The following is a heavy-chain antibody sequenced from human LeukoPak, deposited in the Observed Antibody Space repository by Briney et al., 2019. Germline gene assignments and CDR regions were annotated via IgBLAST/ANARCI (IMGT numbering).Heavy chain of an antibody. J-gene: IGHJ4*02. CDR3: AKDRFYDILTGYPDY. CDR2: ISGSSGRT. CDR1: GFTLSSFG. D-gene: IGHD3-9*01. V-gene: IGHV3-23*01. Sequence: GGSPRLSCAASGFTLSSFGMSWVRQAPGKGLEWVSAISGSSGRTYYADAVKGRFTVSRDISKNTVSLQMNRLRADDTAMYHCAKDRFYDILTGYPDYWGQGTLVTVSS.